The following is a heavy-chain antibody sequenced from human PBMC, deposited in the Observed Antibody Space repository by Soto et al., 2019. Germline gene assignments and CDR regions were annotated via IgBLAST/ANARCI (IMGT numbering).Heavy chain of an antibody. CDR3: AKGAEYSRRNGMDV. CDR2: ISWNGGSI. V-gene: IGHV3-9*01. J-gene: IGHJ6*02. D-gene: IGHD5-18*01. CDR1: GFTFDDYA. Sequence: EVQLVESGGGLVQPGRSLRLSCAASGFTFDDYAMYWVRQAPGKGLEWVSGISWNGGSIGYADSVKGRFTISRDNAKTSLYLQMNSLRAEDTALYYCAKGAEYSRRNGMDVWGQGTTVTVSS.